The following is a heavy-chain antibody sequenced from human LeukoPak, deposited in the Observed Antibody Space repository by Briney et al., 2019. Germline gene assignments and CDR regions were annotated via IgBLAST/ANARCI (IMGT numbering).Heavy chain of an antibody. CDR2: IKQDGIKK. V-gene: IGHV3-7*04. CDR1: GFPFSSYW. J-gene: IGHJ4*02. CDR3: TRVGYIDEGIDY. Sequence: GGSLRLSCVASGFPFSSYWMSWVRQAPGKRLEWVAIIKQDGIKKSYLHSEKGRFTISRDNVKNSLYLQMNSLRVEDTVIYYCTRVGYIDEGIDYWGQGTLVTVSS. D-gene: IGHD5-24*01.